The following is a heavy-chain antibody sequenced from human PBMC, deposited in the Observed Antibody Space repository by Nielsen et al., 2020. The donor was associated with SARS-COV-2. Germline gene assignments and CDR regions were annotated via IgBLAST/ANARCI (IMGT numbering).Heavy chain of an antibody. V-gene: IGHV3-48*02. CDR2: ISSSSSTI. CDR3: ARTRGKPLALYYYMDV. D-gene: IGHD2-2*01. Sequence: GGSLRLSCAASGFTFSSYSMNWVRQAPGKGLEWVSSISSSSSTIYYADSVKGRFTISRDNAKNSLYLQMNSLRDEDTAVYYCARTRGKPLALYYYMDVWGKGTTVTVSS. J-gene: IGHJ6*03. CDR1: GFTFSSYS.